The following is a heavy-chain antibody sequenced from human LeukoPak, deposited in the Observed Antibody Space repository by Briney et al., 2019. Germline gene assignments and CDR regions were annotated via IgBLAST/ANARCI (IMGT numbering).Heavy chain of an antibody. J-gene: IGHJ4*02. D-gene: IGHD1-1*01. V-gene: IGHV3-7*03. CDR2: IKQDGSEK. Sequence: GGSLRLSCAASGFIFSGSWMTWVRQAPGKGLEWVANIKQDGSEKYYVDSVKGRFTIYRDNTKNSLYLQMNGLRAEDTAVYYCARHQGTTFDYWGQGTLVTVSS. CDR1: GFIFSGSW. CDR3: ARHQGTTFDY.